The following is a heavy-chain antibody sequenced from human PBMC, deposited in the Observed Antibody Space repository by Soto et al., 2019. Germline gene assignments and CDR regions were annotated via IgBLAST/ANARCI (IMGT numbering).Heavy chain of an antibody. Sequence: GGSLRLSCAASGFTFSSYGMHWVRQAPGKGLEWVAVIWYDGSNKYYADSVKGRFTISRDNSKNTLYLQMNSLRAEDTAVYYCARGPGRGSSSSYYYYGMDVWGQGTTVTVSS. V-gene: IGHV3-33*01. CDR1: GFTFSSYG. CDR2: IWYDGSNK. CDR3: ARGPGRGSSSSYYYYGMDV. D-gene: IGHD6-6*01. J-gene: IGHJ6*02.